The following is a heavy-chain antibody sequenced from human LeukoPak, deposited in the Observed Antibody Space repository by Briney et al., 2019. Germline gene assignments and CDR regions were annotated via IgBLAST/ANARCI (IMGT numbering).Heavy chain of an antibody. J-gene: IGHJ4*02. CDR1: GFTFSSYG. CDR3: AKAVALYDSGGYYYFFDY. Sequence: GGSLRLSCAGSGFTFSSYGMSWVRQTPGKGLEWVSAISGSGGSTYYADSVKGRFTISRDNSKNTLYLQMNSLRAEDTAVYYCAKAVALYDSGGYYYFFDYWGQGTLVTVSS. V-gene: IGHV3-23*01. D-gene: IGHD3-22*01. CDR2: ISGSGGST.